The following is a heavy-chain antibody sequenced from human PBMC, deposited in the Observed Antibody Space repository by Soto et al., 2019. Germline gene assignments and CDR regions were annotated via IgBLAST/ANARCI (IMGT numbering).Heavy chain of an antibody. V-gene: IGHV1-18*01. CDR2: ISAYNGNT. Sequence: GASVKVSCKASGYTFTSYGISWVRQAPGQGLEWMGWISAYNGNTNYAQKLQGRVTMTTDTSTSTAYMELRSLRSDDTAVYYCARDAYYDILTGPTTLGYYFDYWGQGTLVTVSS. CDR1: GYTFTSYG. D-gene: IGHD3-9*01. J-gene: IGHJ4*02. CDR3: ARDAYYDILTGPTTLGYYFDY.